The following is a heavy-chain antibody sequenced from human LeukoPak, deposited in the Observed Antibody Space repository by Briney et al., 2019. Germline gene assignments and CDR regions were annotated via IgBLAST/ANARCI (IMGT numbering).Heavy chain of an antibody. Sequence: ASVSVSCTASGYTFTGFYMHWVRQAPGQGLEWMGWINPNSGDTNYAQNFQGRVTMARDTSISTAYVELSRLTSDDTAVYYCARGSLMAATGTGLSYWGQGTLVTVSS. CDR1: GYTFTGFY. J-gene: IGHJ4*02. CDR2: INPNSGDT. V-gene: IGHV1-2*02. D-gene: IGHD6-13*01. CDR3: ARGSLMAATGTGLSY.